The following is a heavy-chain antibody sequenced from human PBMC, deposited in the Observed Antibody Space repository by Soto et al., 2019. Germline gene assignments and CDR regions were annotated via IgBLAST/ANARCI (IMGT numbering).Heavy chain of an antibody. J-gene: IGHJ4*02. CDR1: GFAFMNAW. Sequence: LRLSFAASGFAFMNAWMSWVRQAPGKGLEWVGRIKSETDGETTDYVAPVKSRFTISRDDSKNTLYLQMNSLKIEDTAVYYCTTDLNGGFDYWGRGTLVTVSS. D-gene: IGHD2-8*01. CDR2: IKSETDGETT. CDR3: TTDLNGGFDY. V-gene: IGHV3-15*01.